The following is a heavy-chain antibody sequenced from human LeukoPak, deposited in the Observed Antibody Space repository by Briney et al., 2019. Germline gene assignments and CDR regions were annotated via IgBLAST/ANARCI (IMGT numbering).Heavy chain of an antibody. V-gene: IGHV3-7*01. Sequence: PGGSLRLSCAASGFPFSTYWMSWAREAPGKGLEWVALIKEVDSDTYYMDSVRRRFTIFRDNADNSLYLQMNSLRGDDTGVYYCATRRGENWGQGTLVTVSS. J-gene: IGHJ4*02. CDR2: IKEVDSDT. CDR1: GFPFSTYW. CDR3: ATRRGEN.